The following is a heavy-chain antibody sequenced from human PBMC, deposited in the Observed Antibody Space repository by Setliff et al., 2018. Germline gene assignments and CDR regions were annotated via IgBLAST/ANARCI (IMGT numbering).Heavy chain of an antibody. CDR3: VSWLYYYYYGVDV. J-gene: IGHJ6*02. D-gene: IGHD6-13*01. Sequence: GGSLRLSCAASGFTFSTYWMHWVRQAPGKGPVWVSRINSDGSTTSYADSVKGRFTISRDNTKNTLYLQMNSLGAEDTAVYYCVSWLYYYYYGVDVWGQGTTVTVSS. CDR1: GFTFSTYW. CDR2: INSDGSTT. V-gene: IGHV3-74*01.